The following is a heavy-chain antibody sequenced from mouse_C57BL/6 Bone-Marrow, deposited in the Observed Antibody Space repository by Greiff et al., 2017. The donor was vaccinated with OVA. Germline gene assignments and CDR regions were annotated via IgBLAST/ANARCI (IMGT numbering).Heavy chain of an antibody. CDR1: GFNIKDDY. CDR3: TPRGPWFAY. Sequence: EVQLQQSGAELVRPGASVKLSCTASGFNIKDDYMHWVKQRPEQGLEWIGWIDPENGDTEYASKFQGKATITADTSSNTAYLKLSSLTSEDTAVYYCTPRGPWFAYWGQGTLVTVSA. J-gene: IGHJ3*01. V-gene: IGHV14-4*01. CDR2: IDPENGDT.